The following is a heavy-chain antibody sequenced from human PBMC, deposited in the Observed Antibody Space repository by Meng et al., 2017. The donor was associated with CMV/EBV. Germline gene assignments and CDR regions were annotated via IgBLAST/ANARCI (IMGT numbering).Heavy chain of an antibody. D-gene: IGHD3-22*01. J-gene: IGHJ6*02. Sequence: GGSLRLSCAASGFTFSSYSMNWVRQAPGKGLEWVSYISSSSSTIYYADSVKGRFTISRDNAKNSLYLQMNSRRAEDTAVYYCARDDDSSGYSYYYYYGMDVWGQGTTVTVSS. CDR3: ARDDDSSGYSYYYYYGMDV. V-gene: IGHV3-48*04. CDR2: ISSSSSTI. CDR1: GFTFSSYS.